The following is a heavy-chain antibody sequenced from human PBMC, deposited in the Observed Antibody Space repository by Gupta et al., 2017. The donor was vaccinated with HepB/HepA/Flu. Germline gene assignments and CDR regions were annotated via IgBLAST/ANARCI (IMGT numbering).Heavy chain of an antibody. CDR1: GFTVSSNY. J-gene: IGHJ4*02. D-gene: IGHD2-2*01. CDR2: LYSVDGT. V-gene: IGHV3-53*01. CDR3: ARDSSSTSCYDY. Sequence: EVQLVESGGGLIQPGGSLRLSCAASGFTVSSNYMSWVRQAPGKGLDWLSVLYSVDGTYYADSVKGRFTISRDNSKNTLYLQLNSLRAEDKAVYYCARDSSSTSCYDYWGQGTLVTVSS.